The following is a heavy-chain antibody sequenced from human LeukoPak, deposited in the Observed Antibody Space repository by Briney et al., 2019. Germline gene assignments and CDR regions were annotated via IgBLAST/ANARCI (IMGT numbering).Heavy chain of an antibody. V-gene: IGHV3-30*18. CDR3: AKGDYYDSSSYYKLFDY. D-gene: IGHD3-22*01. CDR2: ITNDGSRQ. Sequence: GGSLRLSCEPSIFVFSEYYMHWVRLAPGKGLEWLAVITNDGSRQFYADSVKGRFTVSRDNSKNTLYLHMNSLRAEDTAVYYCAKGDYYDSSSYYKLFDYWGQGTLVTVSS. J-gene: IGHJ4*02. CDR1: IFVFSEYY.